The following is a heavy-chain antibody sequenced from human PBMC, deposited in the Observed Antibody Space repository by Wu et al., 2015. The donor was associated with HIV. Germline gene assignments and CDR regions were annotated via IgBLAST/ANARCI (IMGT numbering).Heavy chain of an antibody. V-gene: IGHV1-2*02. CDR3: ARTSHWPYYYGMDV. J-gene: IGHJ6*02. CDR2: VNSDNGGT. Sequence: QVQLVQSGAEVKKPGSSVKVSCKASGGSLSNYGISWVRQAPGRGLEWLGWVNSDNGGTNYELKFHGRVTMTRDTSSTTSYMELSSLTSADTAVYYCARTSHWPYYYGMDVWGQGTTVVVSS. D-gene: IGHD1-1*01. CDR1: GGSLSNYG.